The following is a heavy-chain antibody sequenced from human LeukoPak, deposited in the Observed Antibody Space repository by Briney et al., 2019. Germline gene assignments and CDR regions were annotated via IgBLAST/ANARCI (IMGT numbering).Heavy chain of an antibody. J-gene: IGHJ4*02. CDR2: IRGSGGST. CDR1: GFTFSSYA. CDR3: AKVRRGYGDAFDY. V-gene: IGHV3-23*01. D-gene: IGHD4-17*01. Sequence: PGGSLRLSCAASGFTFSSYAMSWVRQAPGKGLEWVSAIRGSGGSTYYADSVKGRFTISRDNSKNTLYLQMNSLRAEDTAVYYCAKVRRGYGDAFDYWGQGTLVTVSS.